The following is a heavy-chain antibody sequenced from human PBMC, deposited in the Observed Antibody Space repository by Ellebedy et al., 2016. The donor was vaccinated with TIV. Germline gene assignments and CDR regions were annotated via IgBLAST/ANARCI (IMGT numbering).Heavy chain of an antibody. CDR3: ARGVYDSSDYYPFDY. V-gene: IGHV3-66*01. CDR1: GFTVSSNY. Sequence: GESLKISCAASGFTVSSNYMNWVRQTPGKGLEWVSGIYSGGSTYYADSVKGRFTVSRDNSKNTLYLQMNSLRAEDTAVYYCARGVYDSSDYYPFDYWGQGTLVTVSS. CDR2: IYSGGST. D-gene: IGHD3-22*01. J-gene: IGHJ4*02.